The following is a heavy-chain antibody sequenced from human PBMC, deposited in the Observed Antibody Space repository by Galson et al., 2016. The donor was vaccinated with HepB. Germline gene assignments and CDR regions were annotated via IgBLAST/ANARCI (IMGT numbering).Heavy chain of an antibody. CDR1: GFTFSSYG. Sequence: SLRLSCAASGFTFSSYGMHWVRQAPGKGLEWVALIWHDGSNKYYIDSVKGRFTISRDNYRDTLYLQMDSLRAEDTAVYYCASGEEEAALEPFVYWGQGTLVTVSS. J-gene: IGHJ4*02. CDR2: IWHDGSNK. CDR3: ASGEEEAALEPFVY. V-gene: IGHV3-33*01. D-gene: IGHD1-1*01.